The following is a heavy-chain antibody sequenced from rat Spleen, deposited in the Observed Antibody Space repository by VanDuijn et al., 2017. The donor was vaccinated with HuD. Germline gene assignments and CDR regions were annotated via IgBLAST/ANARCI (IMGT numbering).Heavy chain of an antibody. Sequence: EVQLVESGGGFVQPGRSLKLSCAASGFTFNNYDMAWVRQAPTKGLEWVASISTGGGSTYYRDSVKGRFTISRDNAKSTLYVQMDSLRSEDTATYYCARRYDFDYWGQGVMVTVSS. V-gene: IGHV5-25*01. CDR2: ISTGGGST. CDR1: GFTFNNYD. CDR3: ARRYDFDY. J-gene: IGHJ2*01. D-gene: IGHD1-11*01.